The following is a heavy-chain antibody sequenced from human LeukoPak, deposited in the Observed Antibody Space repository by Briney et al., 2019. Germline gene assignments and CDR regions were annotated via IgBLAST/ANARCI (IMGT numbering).Heavy chain of an antibody. CDR1: GGSISSYY. D-gene: IGHD2-15*01. CDR3: ARDGIDYCSGGSCYSYFDY. J-gene: IGHJ4*02. CDR2: IYTSGST. Sequence: SETLSLTCTVSGGSISSYYWSWIRQPAGKGLEWIGRIYTSGSTNYNPSLKSRVTMSVDMSKNQFSLKLSSVTAADTAVYYCARDGIDYCSGGSCYSYFDYWGQGTLVTVSS. V-gene: IGHV4-4*07.